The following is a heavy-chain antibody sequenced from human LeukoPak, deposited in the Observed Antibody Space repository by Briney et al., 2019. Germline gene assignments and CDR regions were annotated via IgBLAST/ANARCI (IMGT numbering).Heavy chain of an antibody. J-gene: IGHJ4*02. CDR3: ARDSYYYDSSGLDY. V-gene: IGHV4-59*12. CDR2: IYSSGST. D-gene: IGHD3-22*01. Sequence: SETLSLTCTVSGGSISSYYWSWIRQPPGKGLEWIGYIYSSGSTNYNPSLKSRVTMSVDTSKNQFSLKLSSVTAADTAVYYCARDSYYYDSSGLDYWGQGTLVTVSS. CDR1: GGSISSYY.